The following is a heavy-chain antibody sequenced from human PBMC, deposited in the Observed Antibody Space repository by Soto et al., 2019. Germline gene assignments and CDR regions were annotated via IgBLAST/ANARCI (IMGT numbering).Heavy chain of an antibody. Sequence: SETLSLTCTVSGGSISSYYWSWIRQPPGKGLEWIGYIYYSGSTNYNPSLKSRVTISVDTSKDQFSLKLSSVTAADTAVYYCARVRLVRGVIPTNWLDPWGQGTLVTVSS. CDR3: ARVRLVRGVIPTNWLDP. D-gene: IGHD3-10*01. CDR1: GGSISSYY. CDR2: IYYSGST. V-gene: IGHV4-59*01. J-gene: IGHJ5*02.